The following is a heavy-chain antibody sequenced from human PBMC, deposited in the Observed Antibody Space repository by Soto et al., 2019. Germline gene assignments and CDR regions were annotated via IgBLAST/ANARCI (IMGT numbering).Heavy chain of an antibody. CDR3: ARGFPAKRYYDSSGYRSVDY. D-gene: IGHD3-22*01. CDR1: GYTFTSYG. Sequence: GASVKVSCKASGYTFTSYGISWVRQAPGQGLEWMGWISAYNGNTNYAQKLQGRVTMTTDTSTSTAYMELRSLRSDDTAVYYCARGFPAKRYYDSSGYRSVDYWGQGTLVTVSS. J-gene: IGHJ4*02. V-gene: IGHV1-18*01. CDR2: ISAYNGNT.